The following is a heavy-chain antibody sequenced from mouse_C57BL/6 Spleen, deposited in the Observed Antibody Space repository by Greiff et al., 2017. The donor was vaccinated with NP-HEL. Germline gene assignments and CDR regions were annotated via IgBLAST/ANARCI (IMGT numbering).Heavy chain of an antibody. Sequence: VKLQQSGPELVKPGASVKISCKASGYTFTDYYINWVKQRPGQGLEWIGWIFPGSGSTYYNEKFKGKATLTVDKSSSTAYMLLSSLTSEDSAVYFCARDYGSSYLFDYWGQGTTLTVSS. J-gene: IGHJ2*01. V-gene: IGHV1-75*01. D-gene: IGHD1-1*01. CDR1: GYTFTDYY. CDR3: ARDYGSSYLFDY. CDR2: IFPGSGST.